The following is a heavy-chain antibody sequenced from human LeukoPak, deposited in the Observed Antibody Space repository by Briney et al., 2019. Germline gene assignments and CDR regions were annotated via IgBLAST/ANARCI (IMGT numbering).Heavy chain of an antibody. J-gene: IGHJ4*02. CDR2: MNPNSGNT. CDR1: GYTLTSYD. CDR3: ARGANWGSPFDY. D-gene: IGHD7-27*01. Sequence: ASVKVSCKASGYTLTSYDINWVRQATGQGLEWMGWMNPNSGNTGYAQKFQGRVTMTRNTSISTAYMELSSLRSEDTAVYYCARGANWGSPFDYWGQGTLVTVSS. V-gene: IGHV1-8*01.